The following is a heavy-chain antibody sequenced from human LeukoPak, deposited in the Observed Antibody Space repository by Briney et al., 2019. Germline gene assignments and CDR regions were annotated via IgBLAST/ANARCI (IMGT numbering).Heavy chain of an antibody. CDR2: ISYSGRT. CDR1: GDSISNGDYY. Sequence: SETLSLTCTVSGDSISNGDYYWSWIRQPPGKGLEWTAYISYSGRTYYNPSLKSRVTISVDTSKNQFSLRMSSVTAADTAVYYCARVAGTNYYYYYMDVWGKGTTVTVSS. J-gene: IGHJ6*03. V-gene: IGHV4-30-4*08. CDR3: ARVAGTNYYYYYMDV.